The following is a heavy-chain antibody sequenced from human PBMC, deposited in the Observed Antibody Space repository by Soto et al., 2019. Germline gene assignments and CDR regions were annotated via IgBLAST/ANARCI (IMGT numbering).Heavy chain of an antibody. J-gene: IGHJ6*02. V-gene: IGHV1-2*02. Sequence: QVQLVQSGAEVKKPGASVKVSCKASGYTFTGYYMHWVRQAPGQGLEWMGWINPNSGDTNYAQKFQGRVTMTRDTSISTAYMELSRLRSDDTAVYYCAREPPYDFWSGYYGDNYYYYGMDVWGQGTTVTVSS. CDR1: GYTFTGYY. D-gene: IGHD3-3*01. CDR2: INPNSGDT. CDR3: AREPPYDFWSGYYGDNYYYYGMDV.